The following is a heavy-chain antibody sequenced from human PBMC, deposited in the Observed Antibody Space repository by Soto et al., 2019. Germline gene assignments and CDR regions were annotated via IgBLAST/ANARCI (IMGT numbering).Heavy chain of an antibody. CDR2: IYYSGST. D-gene: IGHD3-22*01. Sequence: SETLSLTCTVSGGSISSGGYYWSWIRQHPGKGLEWIGYIYYSGSTYYNPSLKSRVTISVDTSKNQFSLKLSSVTAADTAVYYCAGTFSGSELIFDYWGQGTLVTVSS. J-gene: IGHJ4*02. V-gene: IGHV4-31*03. CDR1: GGSISSGGYY. CDR3: AGTFSGSELIFDY.